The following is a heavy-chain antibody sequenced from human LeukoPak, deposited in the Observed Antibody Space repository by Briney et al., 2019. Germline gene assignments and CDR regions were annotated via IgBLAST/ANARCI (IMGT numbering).Heavy chain of an antibody. Sequence: GGSLRLSCAASGFTVSSNYMSWVRQAPGKGLEWVSVIYSGGSTYYADSVKGRFTISRHNSKNTLYLQMNSLRAEDTAVYYCAGFGTTSTAGYFDYWGQGTLVTVSS. J-gene: IGHJ4*02. V-gene: IGHV3-53*04. CDR1: GFTVSSNY. D-gene: IGHD4-11*01. CDR3: AGFGTTSTAGYFDY. CDR2: IYSGGST.